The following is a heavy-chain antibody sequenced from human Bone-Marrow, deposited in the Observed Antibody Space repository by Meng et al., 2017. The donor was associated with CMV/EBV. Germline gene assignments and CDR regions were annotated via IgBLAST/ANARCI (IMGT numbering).Heavy chain of an antibody. D-gene: IGHD3-22*01. Sequence: GESLKISCTASGFTFGDYAMSWVRQAPGKGLEWLGFIRSKAYGGTTQYAASVKGRFTISRDDSKSIAYLQMNTLKTEDTAVYYCTGTYYFDSSGFSLPYWGQGPLVTFYS. J-gene: IGHJ4*02. V-gene: IGHV3-49*04. CDR3: TGTYYFDSSGFSLPY. CDR2: IRSKAYGGTT. CDR1: GFTFGDYA.